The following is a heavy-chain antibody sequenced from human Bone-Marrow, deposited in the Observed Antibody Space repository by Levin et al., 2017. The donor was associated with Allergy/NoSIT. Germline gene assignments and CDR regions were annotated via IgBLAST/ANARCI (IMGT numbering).Heavy chain of an antibody. CDR1: GFTFSDYA. CDR2: ISRTAVAST. V-gene: IGHV3-64*01. D-gene: IGHD4-17*01. CDR3: ARDPTRAGDYVWLDP. Sequence: PGGSLRLSCAASGFTFSDYALHWVRQAPGKGLEYVSAISRTAVASTYYAPSVKGRFTISRDDSKSTLYLQMGSLRPEDTAVYYCARDPTRAGDYVWLDPWGQGTLVTVSS. J-gene: IGHJ5*02.